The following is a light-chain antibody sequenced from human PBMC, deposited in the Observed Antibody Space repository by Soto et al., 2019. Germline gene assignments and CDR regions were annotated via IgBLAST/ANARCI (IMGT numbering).Light chain of an antibody. CDR2: GAS. Sequence: EIVLTQSPGTLSLSQGEGATLSCRASQSVSSSYFAWYQQKPGQAPRLLIYGASSRATGIPDRFSGSGSGTDFTLPISRREPEDFAVYYCQQYGSSPWTFGQGTKVETK. CDR3: QQYGSSPWT. V-gene: IGKV3-20*01. CDR1: QSVSSSY. J-gene: IGKJ1*01.